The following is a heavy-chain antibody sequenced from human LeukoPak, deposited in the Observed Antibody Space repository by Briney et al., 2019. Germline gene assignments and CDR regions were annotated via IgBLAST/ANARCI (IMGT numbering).Heavy chain of an antibody. J-gene: IGHJ4*02. V-gene: IGHV3-30*04. CDR1: GFTFSNYA. CDR3: AKDTYYYDSSGYLRHFDY. Sequence: GRSLRLSCAASGFTFSNYAMHWVRQAPGKGLEWVAVISYDGSNKYYADSVKGRFTISRDNSKNTLYLQMNSLRAEDTAVYYCAKDTYYYDSSGYLRHFDYWGQGTLVTVSS. D-gene: IGHD3-22*01. CDR2: ISYDGSNK.